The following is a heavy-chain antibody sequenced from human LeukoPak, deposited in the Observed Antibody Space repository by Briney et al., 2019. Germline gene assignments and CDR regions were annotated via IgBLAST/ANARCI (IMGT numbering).Heavy chain of an antibody. CDR2: ISYDGSNK. CDR1: GFTFSRYA. J-gene: IGHJ4*02. V-gene: IGHV3-30*04. Sequence: GRSLRLSCAASGFTFSRYAMHWVRQAPGKGLEWVAVISYDGSNKYYADSVKGRFTISRDNSKNTLYLQMNSLRAEDTAVYYCARDTVSSSWYYFDYWGQGTLVTVSS. D-gene: IGHD6-13*01. CDR3: ARDTVSSSWYYFDY.